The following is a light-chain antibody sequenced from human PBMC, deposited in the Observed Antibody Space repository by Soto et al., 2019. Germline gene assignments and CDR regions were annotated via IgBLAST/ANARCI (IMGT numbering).Light chain of an antibody. CDR3: KQYGSSGT. Sequence: EVVLTQSPGTLSLSLGERATLSCRASQSVSSSYLAWYQQRPGQAPRVLIYGASSRATGIQDRFSGRGSGTEITLTSRRLELEDFAVYYCKQYGSSGTCGQGTKVDIK. J-gene: IGKJ1*01. CDR2: GAS. CDR1: QSVSSSY. V-gene: IGKV3-20*01.